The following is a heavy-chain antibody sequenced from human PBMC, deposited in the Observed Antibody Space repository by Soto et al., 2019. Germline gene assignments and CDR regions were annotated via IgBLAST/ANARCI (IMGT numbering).Heavy chain of an antibody. Sequence: PSETLSLTCAVSGGFINNFYWSWIRQPPGKPLEWIGYTYFRGTTYYHPSLESRVTISLDASKNQFSLNLSSMTAADTAVYYCARSSGYATPLDQWGQGTLVTVSS. CDR2: TYFRGTT. CDR3: ARSSGYATPLDQ. CDR1: GGFINNFY. D-gene: IGHD3-22*01. V-gene: IGHV4-59*01. J-gene: IGHJ4*02.